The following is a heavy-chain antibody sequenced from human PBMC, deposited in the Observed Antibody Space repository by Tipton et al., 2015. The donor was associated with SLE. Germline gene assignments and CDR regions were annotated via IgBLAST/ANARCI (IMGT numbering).Heavy chain of an antibody. V-gene: IGHV3-23*01. Sequence: SLRLSCEASGFTFSTYTMNWVRQAPGKGLERVSSIIRSGSGTYYADSVKGRFTISRDDSKNTLYLQMSSLRAEDTAIYYCGKGLNFDFWSGFGMDVWGQGTTVTVS. J-gene: IGHJ6*02. CDR2: IIRSGSGT. CDR1: GFTFSTYT. D-gene: IGHD3-3*01. CDR3: GKGLNFDFWSGFGMDV.